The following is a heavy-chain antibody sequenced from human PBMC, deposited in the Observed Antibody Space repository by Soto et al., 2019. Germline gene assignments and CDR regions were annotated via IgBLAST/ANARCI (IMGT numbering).Heavy chain of an antibody. CDR1: GFTFTSSA. Sequence: SVKVSCKASGFTFTSSAMQWVRQARGQRLEWIGWIVVGSGNTNHAQKFQERVTITRDMSTSTAYMELSSLRSEDTAVYYCAAAYCSGGSCYPRPGYWGQGTLVTVSS. CDR2: IVVGSGNT. J-gene: IGHJ4*02. D-gene: IGHD2-15*01. V-gene: IGHV1-58*02. CDR3: AAAYCSGGSCYPRPGY.